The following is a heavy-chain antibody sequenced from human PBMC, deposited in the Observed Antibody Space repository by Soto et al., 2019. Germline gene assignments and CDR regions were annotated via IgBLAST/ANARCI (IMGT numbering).Heavy chain of an antibody. CDR3: AREDSIIISAVSDL. D-gene: IGHD3-22*01. Sequence: GGSLGLSCAVSGFNFNNYGINWVRQAPGKGLEWVSSVSKSDYTYYSDSVKGRFTISRDNAKNSVSLQMNTLRAEDTAVYYCAREDSIIISAVSDLWGQRTLVTVS. CDR2: VSKSDYT. V-gene: IGHV3-21*01. CDR1: GFNFNNYG. J-gene: IGHJ4*02.